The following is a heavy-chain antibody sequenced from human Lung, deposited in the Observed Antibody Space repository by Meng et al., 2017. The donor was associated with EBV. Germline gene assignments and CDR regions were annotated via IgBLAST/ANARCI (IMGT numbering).Heavy chain of an antibody. Sequence: VTLKRSGQGPGKPPEPPSPTCTASGGSISCSTGGWTRQPQGKGLEWIGYIYYSGSTNYTPSLKSRVTISVDTSKNQFSLKRSSVTAADPAVYYCARDQGMGGWFDPWGQGTLVTVSS. D-gene: IGHD3-16*01. CDR3: ARDQGMGGWFDP. J-gene: IGHJ5*02. V-gene: IGHV4-59*01. CDR2: IYYSGST. CDR1: GGSISCST.